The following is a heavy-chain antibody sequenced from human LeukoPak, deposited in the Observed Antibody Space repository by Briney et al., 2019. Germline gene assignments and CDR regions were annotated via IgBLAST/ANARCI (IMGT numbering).Heavy chain of an antibody. CDR2: MYHSGST. Sequence: SETLSLTCTVSGGSISSYYWGWIRQPPGKGLEWIGSMYHSGSTYYNPSLKSRVTISVDTSKNQFSLKLSSVTAADTAVYYCASLRERSYYARGFDYWGQGTLVTVSS. V-gene: IGHV4-39*01. D-gene: IGHD1-26*01. CDR1: GGSISSYY. J-gene: IGHJ4*02. CDR3: ASLRERSYYARGFDY.